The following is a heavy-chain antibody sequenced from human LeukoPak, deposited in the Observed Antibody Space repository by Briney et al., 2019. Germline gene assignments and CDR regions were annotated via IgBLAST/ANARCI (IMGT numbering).Heavy chain of an antibody. CDR3: AKDRGGVDY. J-gene: IGHJ4*02. D-gene: IGHD3-16*01. CDR1: GFTFDDYS. V-gene: IGHV3-43*01. CDR2: LSWDGGST. Sequence: GGSLRLSCAASGFTFDDYSMHWVRQGPGKGLEWVSVLSWDGGSTSYADSVKGRFTISRDNSKNSLYLQMNSLRSEDSALYYCAKDRGGVDYWGQGTLVTVSS.